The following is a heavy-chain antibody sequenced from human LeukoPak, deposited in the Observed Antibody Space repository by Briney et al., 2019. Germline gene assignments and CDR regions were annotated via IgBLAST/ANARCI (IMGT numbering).Heavy chain of an antibody. Sequence: ASVKVSCKASGYTFSNYGISWVRQAPGQGLEWMGWINTYNGNTSYAQTLQGRVTMTTDTSTSAAYMELRSLRSDDTAVYYCARVMSYYGSGSYYMMGPFDYWGQGTLVTVSS. CDR1: GYTFSNYG. J-gene: IGHJ4*02. V-gene: IGHV1-18*01. CDR3: ARVMSYYGSGSYYMMGPFDY. CDR2: INTYNGNT. D-gene: IGHD3-10*01.